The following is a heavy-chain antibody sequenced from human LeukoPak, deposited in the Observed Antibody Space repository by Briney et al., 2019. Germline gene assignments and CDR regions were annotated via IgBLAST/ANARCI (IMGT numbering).Heavy chain of an antibody. CDR3: ARVDHGGSSGYYRDY. V-gene: IGHV3-11*01. Sequence: PGGSLRLSCAASGFTFSDYYMSWLRQAPGKGLEWVSYISSSGSTIYYADSVKGRFTISRDNAKNSLYLQMNSLRAEDTAVYYCARVDHGGSSGYYRDYWGQGTLVTVSS. CDR2: ISSSGSTI. D-gene: IGHD3-22*01. J-gene: IGHJ4*02. CDR1: GFTFSDYY.